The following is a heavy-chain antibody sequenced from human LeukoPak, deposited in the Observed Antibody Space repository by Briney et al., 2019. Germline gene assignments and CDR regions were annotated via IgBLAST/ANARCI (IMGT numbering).Heavy chain of an antibody. D-gene: IGHD1-7*01. V-gene: IGHV1-18*01. CDR3: ARAGTIADWFDP. Sequence: GASVKVSCTVSGYTLTELSMHWVRQAPGQGLEWMGWISAYNGNTNYAQKLQGRVTMTTDTSTSTAYMELRSLRSDDTAVYYCARAGTIADWFDPWGQGTLVTVSS. J-gene: IGHJ5*02. CDR2: ISAYNGNT. CDR1: GYTLTELS.